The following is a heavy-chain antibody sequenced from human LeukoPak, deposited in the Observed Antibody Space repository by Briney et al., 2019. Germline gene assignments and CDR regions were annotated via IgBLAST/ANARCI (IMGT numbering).Heavy chain of an antibody. CDR3: VRRHAHPLDGDNSQFAFNI. Sequence: SETLSLTCTVSGXSISSYYWSWIRQPPGKGLEWIGYINDSGSTNSNPSLKSRVTTSVDTSKNQFSLKLSSVTAADTAVYYCVRRHAHPLDGDNSQFAFNIWGQGTMVTVSS. CDR2: INDSGST. D-gene: IGHD4-23*01. V-gene: IGHV4-59*08. J-gene: IGHJ3*02. CDR1: GXSISSYY.